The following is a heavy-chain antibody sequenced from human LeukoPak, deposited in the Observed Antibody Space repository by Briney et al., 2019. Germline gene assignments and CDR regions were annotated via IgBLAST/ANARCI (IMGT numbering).Heavy chain of an antibody. V-gene: IGHV3-7*03. CDR1: GFTFSSYW. J-gene: IGHJ3*02. D-gene: IGHD6-19*01. CDR3: ARLSSGWLSDAFDI. Sequence: PGGSLRLSCAASGFTFSSYWMSWVRQAPGKGLEWVANIKQDGSEKYYVDSVKGRFTIPRDNAKNSLYLQMNSLRAEDTAVYYCARLSSGWLSDAFDIWGQGTRVTVSS. CDR2: IKQDGSEK.